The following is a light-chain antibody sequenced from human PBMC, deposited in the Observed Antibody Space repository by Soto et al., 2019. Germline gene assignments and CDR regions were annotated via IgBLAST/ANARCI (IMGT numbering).Light chain of an antibody. CDR1: QTVRNNY. CDR3: QQYGSTPPIT. Sequence: EIVLTQSPDTLSLSPGGRATLSCRASQTVRNNYLAWYQQKPGQAPRLLIYGASSRATGLPDRFSGSGSGTDFTLTISGLEPEDFAVYYCQQYGSTPPITFGQGTRLEIK. V-gene: IGKV3-20*01. J-gene: IGKJ5*01. CDR2: GAS.